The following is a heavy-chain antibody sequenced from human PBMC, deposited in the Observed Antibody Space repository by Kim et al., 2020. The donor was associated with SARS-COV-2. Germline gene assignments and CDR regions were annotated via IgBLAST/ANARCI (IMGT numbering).Heavy chain of an antibody. V-gene: IGHV3-53*01. CDR2: YSDCST. Sequence: YSDCSTYYAASVKGRFTISRDNSKNTLDLEMNSLRAEDTAVYYCAKDNDYWGQGTLVTVSS. CDR3: AKDNDY. J-gene: IGHJ4*02.